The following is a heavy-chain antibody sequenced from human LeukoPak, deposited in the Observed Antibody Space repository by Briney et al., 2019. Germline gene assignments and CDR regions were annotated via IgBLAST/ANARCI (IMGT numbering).Heavy chain of an antibody. V-gene: IGHV3-20*04. D-gene: IGHD6-13*01. J-gene: IGHJ4*02. CDR1: GFAFSSYS. CDR2: INWNGGST. Sequence: GSLRLSCAASGFAFSSYSMNWVRQAPGKGLEWVSGINWNGGSTGYADSVKGRFTISRDNAKNSLYLQMNSLRAEDTALYYCASGTLKAAATDFDYWGQGTLVTVSS. CDR3: ASGTLKAAATDFDY.